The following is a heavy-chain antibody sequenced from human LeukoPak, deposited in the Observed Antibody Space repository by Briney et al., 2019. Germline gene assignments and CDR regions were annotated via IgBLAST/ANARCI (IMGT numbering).Heavy chain of an antibody. CDR3: AAHSGRYSKFDY. J-gene: IGHJ4*02. CDR1: GYSISSGYY. CDR2: IYHSGST. V-gene: IGHV4-38-2*02. D-gene: IGHD1-26*01. Sequence: SETLSLTCTVSGYSISSGYYWGWLRQPPGKGLEWIGSIYHSGSTYYNPSLKSRVTISVDTSKNQFSLKLSSVTAADTAVYYCAAHSGRYSKFDYWGQGTLVTVSS.